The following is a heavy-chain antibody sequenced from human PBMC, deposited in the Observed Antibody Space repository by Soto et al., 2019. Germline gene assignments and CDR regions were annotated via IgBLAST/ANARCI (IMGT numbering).Heavy chain of an antibody. V-gene: IGHV3-48*01. CDR1: GFTFSSHS. CDR3: ARDSYDSSGYSALGEL. D-gene: IGHD3-22*01. J-gene: IGHJ4*02. Sequence: VGSLRLPCAASGFTFSSHSMNWVRQAPGKGLEWVSYISSSSSTIYYADSVKGRFTISRDNAKNSLYLQMNSLRAEDTAVYYCARDSYDSSGYSALGELWGQGNLVT. CDR2: ISSSSSTI.